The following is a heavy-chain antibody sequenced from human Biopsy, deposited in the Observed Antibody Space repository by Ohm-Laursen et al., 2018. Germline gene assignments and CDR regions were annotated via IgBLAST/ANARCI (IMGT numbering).Heavy chain of an antibody. D-gene: IGHD3-3*01. CDR2: ISGGGTI. CDR3: ARDLYDFCGGCPFDP. J-gene: IGHJ5*02. V-gene: IGHV3-69-1*01. CDR1: GFSVNDNY. Sequence: SLRLSCSASGFSVNDNYMSWVRQAPGRGLEWVSYISGGGTIYYGDSMKGRFTISRDNSKNTLYLQMNSLRAEDTAMYYCARDLYDFCGGCPFDPWGQGTLVTVSP.